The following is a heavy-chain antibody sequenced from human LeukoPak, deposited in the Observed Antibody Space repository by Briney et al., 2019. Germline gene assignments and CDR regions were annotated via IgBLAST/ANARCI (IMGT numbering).Heavy chain of an antibody. J-gene: IGHJ5*02. CDR2: IYSGGST. CDR3: AREGTYYDFWSGPNWFDP. D-gene: IGHD3-3*01. Sequence: GGSLRLSCAASGFTVSSNYVSWVRQAPGKGLEWVSVIYSGGSTYYADSVKGRFTISRDNAKNSLYLQMNSLRAEDTAVYYCAREGTYYDFWSGPNWFDPWGQGTLVTVSS. CDR1: GFTVSSNY. V-gene: IGHV3-53*01.